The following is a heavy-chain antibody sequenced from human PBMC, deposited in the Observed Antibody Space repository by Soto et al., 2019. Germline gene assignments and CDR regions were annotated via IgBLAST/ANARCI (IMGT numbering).Heavy chain of an antibody. J-gene: IGHJ5*02. CDR3: ASLRSRAAANWFAP. Sequence: QVQLVQSGAEVKKPGSSVKVSCKASGGTFSSYAISWVRQAPGQGLEWMGGIIPIVGTANYAQKFQGRVTLTADESTSTAYMELSILRSEDTAVYYCASLRSRAAANWFAPWGQGTLVTVSS. CDR1: GGTFSSYA. V-gene: IGHV1-69*01. CDR2: IIPIVGTA. D-gene: IGHD6-6*01.